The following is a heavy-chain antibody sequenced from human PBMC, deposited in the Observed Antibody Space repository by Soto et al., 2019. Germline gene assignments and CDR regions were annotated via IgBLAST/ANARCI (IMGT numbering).Heavy chain of an antibody. V-gene: IGHV2-70*01. J-gene: IGHJ6*02. Sequence: YGPTLVNPTQTLTLTCTFSGFSLSTSGMCVSWIRQPPGKALEWLALIDWDDDKYYSTSLKTRLTISKDTSKNQVVLTMTNMDPVYTASYYCARTSAYSSSSYNGMDVWGQGTTVTVSS. CDR3: ARTSAYSSSSYNGMDV. CDR2: IDWDDDK. D-gene: IGHD6-6*01. CDR1: GFSLSTSGMC.